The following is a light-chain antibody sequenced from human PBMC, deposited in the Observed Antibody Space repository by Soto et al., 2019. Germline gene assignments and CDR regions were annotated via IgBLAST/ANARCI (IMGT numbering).Light chain of an antibody. Sequence: QSLMTQPDSVSGSPAQSITISCTVGSYNFVSWYQQHPGKAPKVLIYEVSKRPSGVSDRFSGSKSGNTASLTISGLQAEDEADYYCCSDAGRSTYVFGTGTKVTVL. CDR1: GSYNF. J-gene: IGLJ1*01. V-gene: IGLV2-23*02. CDR3: CSDAGRSTYV. CDR2: EVS.